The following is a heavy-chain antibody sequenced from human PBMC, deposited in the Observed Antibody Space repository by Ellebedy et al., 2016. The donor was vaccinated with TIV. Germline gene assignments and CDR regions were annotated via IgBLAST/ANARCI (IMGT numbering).Heavy chain of an antibody. J-gene: IGHJ4*02. CDR1: GFTFSRFW. D-gene: IGHD5-12*01. CDR3: ARAARGSGAYESF. V-gene: IGHV3-7*01. Sequence: GESLKIPCAASGFTFSRFWMAWVRQAPGKGLEWVATINLGGSETYYVDSVKGRFTISRDNSKNSLYLQMNSLRADDTALYYCARAARGSGAYESFWGQGTLVTVSS. CDR2: INLGGSET.